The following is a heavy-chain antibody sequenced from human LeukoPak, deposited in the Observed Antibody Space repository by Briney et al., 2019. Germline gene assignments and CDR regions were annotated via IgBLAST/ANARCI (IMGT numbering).Heavy chain of an antibody. CDR1: GGSISSSSYY. D-gene: IGHD5-24*01. Sequence: SETLSLTCTVSGGSISSSSYYWGWIRQPPGKGLEWFGSIYYSGSTYYNPSLKSRVTISVDTSKNQFSLKLSSVTAADTAVYYCARLGRDGYSYYYYYMDVWGKGTTVTISS. CDR2: IYYSGST. CDR3: ARLGRDGYSYYYYYMDV. J-gene: IGHJ6*03. V-gene: IGHV4-39*01.